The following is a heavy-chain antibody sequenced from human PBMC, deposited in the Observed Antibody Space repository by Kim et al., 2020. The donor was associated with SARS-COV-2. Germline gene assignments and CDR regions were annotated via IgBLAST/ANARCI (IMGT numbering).Heavy chain of an antibody. CDR2: INHSGST. V-gene: IGHV4-34*01. CDR1: GGSFSGYY. CDR3: ARGRSGGRGNWFDP. D-gene: IGHD3-3*01. J-gene: IGHJ5*02. Sequence: SETLSLTCAVYGGSFSGYYWSWIRQPPGKGLEWIGEINHSGSTNYNPSLKSRVTISVDTSKNQFSLKLSSVTAADTAVYYCARGRSGGRGNWFDPWGQGTLVTVSS.